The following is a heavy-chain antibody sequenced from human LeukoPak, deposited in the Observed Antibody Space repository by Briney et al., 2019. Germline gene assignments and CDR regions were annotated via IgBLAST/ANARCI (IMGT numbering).Heavy chain of an antibody. V-gene: IGHV1-2*06. J-gene: IGHJ4*02. CDR2: INPNSGGT. CDR3: ARSRGGYSSNFDY. Sequence: ASVKVSCKASGGTFSSYAISWVRQAPGQGLEWMGRINPNSGGTNYAQKFQGRVTMTRDTSISTAYMELSRLRSDDTAVYYCARSRGGYSSNFDYWGQGTLVTVSS. CDR1: GGTFSSYA. D-gene: IGHD5-18*01.